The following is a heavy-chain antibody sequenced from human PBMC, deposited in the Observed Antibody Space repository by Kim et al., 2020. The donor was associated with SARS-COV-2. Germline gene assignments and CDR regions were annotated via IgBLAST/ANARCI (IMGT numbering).Heavy chain of an antibody. D-gene: IGHD3-10*01. V-gene: IGHV4-59*08. CDR2: IYYSGST. CDR3: ARHRSVSYYNWFDP. Sequence: SETLSLTCTVSGGSISSYYWSWIRQPPGKGLEWIGYIYYSGSTNYNPSLKSRVTISVDTSKNQFSLKLSSVTAADTAVYYCARHRSVSYYNWFDPWGQGTLVTVSS. J-gene: IGHJ5*02. CDR1: GGSISSYY.